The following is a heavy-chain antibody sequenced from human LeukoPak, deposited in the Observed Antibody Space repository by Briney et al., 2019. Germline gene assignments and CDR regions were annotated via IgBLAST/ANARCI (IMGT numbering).Heavy chain of an antibody. CDR3: AKVRWGSDNALDS. Sequence: GGSLRLSCAASGFTYSSYGMHWVRQAPGKGLEWVAFIRYDGSNKYYADSVKGRFTISRDNAKNSLYLQMNSLRAEDTAVYYCAKVRWGSDNALDSWGQGTLVTGSS. V-gene: IGHV3-30*02. J-gene: IGHJ4*02. D-gene: IGHD3-16*01. CDR1: GFTYSSYG. CDR2: IRYDGSNK.